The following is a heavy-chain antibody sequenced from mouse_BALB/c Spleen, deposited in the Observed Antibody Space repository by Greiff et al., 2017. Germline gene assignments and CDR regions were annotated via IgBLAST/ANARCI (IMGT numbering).Heavy chain of an antibody. CDR1: GFTFSDYY. D-gene: IGHD3-1*01. CDR3: ARDSSGYWDY. Sequence: EVMLVESGGGLVKPGGSLKLSCAASGFTFSDYYMYWVRQTPEKRLEWVATISDGGSYTYYPDSVKGRFTISRDNAKNNLYLQMSSLKSEDTAMYYCARDSSGYWDYWGQGTTLTVSS. CDR2: ISDGGSYT. V-gene: IGHV5-4*02. J-gene: IGHJ2*01.